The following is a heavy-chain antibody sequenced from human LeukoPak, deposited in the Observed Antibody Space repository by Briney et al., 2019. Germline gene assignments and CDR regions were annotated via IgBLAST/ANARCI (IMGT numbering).Heavy chain of an antibody. D-gene: IGHD3-22*01. J-gene: IGHJ4*02. CDR2: IYTSGST. CDR3: SRDVHDSSGYYYPVIDY. Sequence: SETLSLTCTVSGGSISSYYWSWIRQPAGKGLEWIGRIYTSGSTNYNPSLKSRVTISVDKSKNQFSLKLSSVTAAETAVYYFSRDVHDSSGYYYPVIDYWGQGTLVTVSS. V-gene: IGHV4-4*07. CDR1: GGSISSYY.